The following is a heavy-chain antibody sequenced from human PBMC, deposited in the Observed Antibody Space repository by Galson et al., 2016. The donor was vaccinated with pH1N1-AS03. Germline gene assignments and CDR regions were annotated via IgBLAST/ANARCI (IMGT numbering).Heavy chain of an antibody. Sequence: SLRLSCAASGFTFSSYAMSWVRQAPGKGLEWVSAIAGGGVTTYYADSVKGRFTIYRDNSKNTLYLRINSLRAEDTAIYDCAKLSLGYCAYWGQGTLVTVSS. V-gene: IGHV3-23*01. J-gene: IGHJ4*02. CDR2: IAGGGVTT. D-gene: IGHD2-15*01. CDR3: AKLSLGYCAY. CDR1: GFTFSSYA.